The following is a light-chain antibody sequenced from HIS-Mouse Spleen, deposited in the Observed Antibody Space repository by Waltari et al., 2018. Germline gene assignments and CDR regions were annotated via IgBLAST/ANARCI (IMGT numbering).Light chain of an antibody. CDR1: SRDVAGYTY. CDR2: DVS. CDR3: SSYTSSSTLVV. J-gene: IGLJ2*01. V-gene: IGLV2-14*03. Sequence: QSALTQTASVSGSPGQSITISCTGTSRDVAGYTYVSWYQQHPGKAPKLMIYDVSNRPSGVSNRFSGSKSGNTASLTISGLQAEDEADYYCSSYTSSSTLVVFGGGTKLTVL.